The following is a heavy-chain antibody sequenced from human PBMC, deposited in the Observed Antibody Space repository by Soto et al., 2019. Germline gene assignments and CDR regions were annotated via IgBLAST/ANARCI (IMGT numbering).Heavy chain of an antibody. CDR1: GYTFTSCA. Sequence: ASVKVSCKASGYTFTSCAIHWVRQAPGQRLEWMGWINTDNGNTKYSQRFQGRVTITRDTSASTAYMELSNLISEYTAVYYCARDRAVDWYFDLWGRGTLVTVSS. V-gene: IGHV1-3*04. J-gene: IGHJ2*01. CDR2: INTDNGNT. CDR3: ARDRAVDWYFDL. D-gene: IGHD6-19*01.